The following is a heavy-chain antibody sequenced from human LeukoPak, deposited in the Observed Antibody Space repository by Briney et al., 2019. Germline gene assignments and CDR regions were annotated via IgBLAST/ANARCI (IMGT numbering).Heavy chain of an antibody. D-gene: IGHD2-2*01. CDR3: ARCASVPAATNYFDY. J-gene: IGHJ4*02. Sequence: SQTLSLTCTVSGGSISSGGYYWSWIRQHPGKGLEWIGYIYYSGSTYYNPSLKSRVTISVDTSKNQFSLKLSSVTAADTAVYYCARCASVPAATNYFDYWGQGTLSPSPQ. CDR1: GGSISSGGYY. CDR2: IYYSGST. V-gene: IGHV4-31*03.